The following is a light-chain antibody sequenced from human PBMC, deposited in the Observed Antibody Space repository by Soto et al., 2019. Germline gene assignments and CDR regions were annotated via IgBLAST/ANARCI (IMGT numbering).Light chain of an antibody. CDR1: SSDVGGYNY. CDR3: SSYAGSKHFV. Sequence: QSVLTQPPSASGSPGQSVTISCTGTSSDVGGYNYVSWYQQHPGKAPKLMIYEVSKRPSGVPDRCSGSKSGNTASLTVSGLQAEDEADYYCSSYAGSKHFVIGTGTKVTVL. CDR2: EVS. J-gene: IGLJ1*01. V-gene: IGLV2-8*01.